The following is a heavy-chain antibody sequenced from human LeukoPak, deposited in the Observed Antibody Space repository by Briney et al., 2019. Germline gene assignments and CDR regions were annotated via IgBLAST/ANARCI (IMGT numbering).Heavy chain of an antibody. D-gene: IGHD6-19*01. CDR1: GFTLSSYG. V-gene: IGHV3-30*18. CDR2: ISYDGSNK. CDR3: AKDQGHRTEAGVFDY. J-gene: IGHJ4*02. Sequence: GGSLRLSCAASGFTLSSYGMHWVRQAPGKGLEWVAVISYDGSNKYYADSVKGRFTISRDNSKNTLYLQMNSLRAEDTAVYYSAKDQGHRTEAGVFDYWGQGTLVTVSS.